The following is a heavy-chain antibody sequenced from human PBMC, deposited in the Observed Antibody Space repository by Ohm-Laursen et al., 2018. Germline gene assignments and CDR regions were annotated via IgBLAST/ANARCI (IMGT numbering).Heavy chain of an antibody. Sequence: ASVKVSCKASGYTFTSYYMHWVRKAPGQGLEWMGIINPSGGSTSYAQKFQGRVTMTRDTSTSTVYMELSSLRSEDTAVYYCARDDSSGYAFDYWGQGTLVTVSS. CDR3: ARDDSSGYAFDY. J-gene: IGHJ4*02. CDR2: INPSGGST. V-gene: IGHV1-46*01. D-gene: IGHD3-22*01. CDR1: GYTFTSYY.